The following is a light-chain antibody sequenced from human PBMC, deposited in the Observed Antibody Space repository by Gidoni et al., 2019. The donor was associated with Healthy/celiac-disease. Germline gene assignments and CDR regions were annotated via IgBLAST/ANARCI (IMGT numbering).Light chain of an antibody. CDR1: QIVSSSD. V-gene: IGKV3-20*01. J-gene: IGKJ2*01. CDR3: QQYGSSRYT. Sequence: EIVLTQSPGTLSLSPGERATLSCRASQIVSSSDLAWYQQKPGQAPRLLIYGASSRATGIPARFSGSGSGTDFPLTLSRLEPEDFAVYSCQQYGSSRYTFGQXTKLEIK. CDR2: GAS.